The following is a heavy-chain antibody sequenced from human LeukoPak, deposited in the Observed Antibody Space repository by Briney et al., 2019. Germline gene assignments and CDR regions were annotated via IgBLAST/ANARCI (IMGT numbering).Heavy chain of an antibody. Sequence: SETLSLTCAVSGYSISSGYYWGWIRQPPGKGLEWIGTIYHSGITYYNPSLKSRVTISVDTSKNQFSLKLSSVTAADTAMYYCASAGEYGYSGYDYYYHYYMDVWGKGTTVTVSS. J-gene: IGHJ6*03. CDR3: ASAGEYGYSGYDYYYHYYMDV. CDR2: IYHSGIT. D-gene: IGHD5-12*01. V-gene: IGHV4-38-2*01. CDR1: GYSISSGYY.